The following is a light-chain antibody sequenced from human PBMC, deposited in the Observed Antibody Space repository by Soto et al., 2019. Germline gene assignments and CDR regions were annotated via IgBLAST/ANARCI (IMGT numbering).Light chain of an antibody. J-gene: IGKJ1*01. CDR1: QSISDT. Sequence: EIVSTHSLFTLPESKEGRATXSCRASQSISDTLAWYQQKPGHAPRLLIYGASIRATGFPARFSGSGSGTDFTLTISSLQSEDFALYYCHQSDNSPWTFGQGPKVDI. CDR3: HQSDNSPWT. CDR2: GAS. V-gene: IGKV3-15*01.